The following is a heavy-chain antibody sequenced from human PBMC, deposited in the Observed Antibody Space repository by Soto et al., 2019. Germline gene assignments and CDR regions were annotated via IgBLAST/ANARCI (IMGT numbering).Heavy chain of an antibody. J-gene: IGHJ4*02. CDR2: ISAGSEGA. D-gene: IGHD2-21*01. CDR1: GFTFSSHA. V-gene: IGHV3-23*01. CDR3: ARDLWWCLH. Sequence: EVQLLESGGGLVQPGGALRLSCAASGFTFSSHAMRWVRQAPGKGLEWISSISAGSEGAYYADSVKGRFTISRDNSNNTLYLQMNSLRAEDTAVYYCARDLWWCLHWGQGTLVTVSS.